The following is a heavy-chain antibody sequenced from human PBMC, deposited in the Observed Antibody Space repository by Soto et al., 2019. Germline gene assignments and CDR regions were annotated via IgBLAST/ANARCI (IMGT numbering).Heavy chain of an antibody. CDR1: GFTFSSYG. V-gene: IGHV3-30*18. J-gene: IGHJ6*02. Sequence: QVQLVESGGGVVQPGRSLRLSCAASGFTFSSYGMHWVRQAPGKGLEWVAVISYDGSNKYYADSVKGRFTISRDNSKNTLYLQMNSLRAEDTAVYYCAKQLTDFWSGYYYYGMDVWGQGTTVTVSS. D-gene: IGHD3-3*01. CDR2: ISYDGSNK. CDR3: AKQLTDFWSGYYYYGMDV.